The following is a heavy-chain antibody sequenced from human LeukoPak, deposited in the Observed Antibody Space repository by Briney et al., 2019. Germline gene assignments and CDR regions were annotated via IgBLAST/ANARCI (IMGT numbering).Heavy chain of an antibody. J-gene: IGHJ4*02. V-gene: IGHV4-4*07. CDR3: TREAGNTQYFDY. Sequence: PSETLSLTCTVSGGSISSYYWSWIRQPAGKGLEWIGCIYTSGSTNYNPSLKSRVTMSVDTSKNQFSLKLSSVTAADTAMYYCTREAGNTQYFDYWGQGTLVTVSS. CDR1: GGSISSYY. D-gene: IGHD1-1*01. CDR2: IYTSGST.